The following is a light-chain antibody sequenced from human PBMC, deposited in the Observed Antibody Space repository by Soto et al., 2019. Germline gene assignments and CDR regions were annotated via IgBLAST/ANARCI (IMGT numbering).Light chain of an antibody. CDR1: SSDVGGYNY. CDR2: EVS. Sequence: QSVLTQPASVSGSPGQSITISCTGTSSDVGGYNYVSWYQQHPGKAPKLMIYEVSNRPSGVSNRFSGSKSGNTASLTISGLQAEDEADYYCSSYTSSSTPWVFXTGTKVTVL. J-gene: IGLJ1*01. V-gene: IGLV2-14*01. CDR3: SSYTSSSTPWV.